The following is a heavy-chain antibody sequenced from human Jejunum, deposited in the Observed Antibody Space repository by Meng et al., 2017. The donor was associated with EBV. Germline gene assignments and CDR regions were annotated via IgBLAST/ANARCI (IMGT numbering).Heavy chain of an antibody. D-gene: IGHD3-22*01. CDR3: ASVGYYDSSGYFTDY. CDR2: IHHSGRT. Sequence: QVQLQESGPGLVKPEGTLSLTCAGSGGSITRTNWWSWVRQPPGKGLEWIGEIHHSGRTNYNPSLKSRVTISVDKSKNQFSLELSSVTAADTAVYFCASVGYYDSSGYFTDYWGQGTLVTVST. V-gene: IGHV4-4*01. CDR1: GGSITRTNW. J-gene: IGHJ4*02.